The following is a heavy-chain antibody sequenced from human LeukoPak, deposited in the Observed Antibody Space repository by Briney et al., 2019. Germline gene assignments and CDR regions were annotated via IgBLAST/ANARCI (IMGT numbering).Heavy chain of an antibody. V-gene: IGHV3-33*05. Sequence: PGGSLRLSCAASGFTFSTYGMHWVRQAPGKGLEWVAVITNDGNYEKYADAVRGRFTISRDNSKNTLYLQMNSLSAEDTAVYYCARDSITVDNSLDFWGRGTLVTVSS. CDR1: GFTFSTYG. CDR3: ARDSITVDNSLDF. J-gene: IGHJ4*02. D-gene: IGHD7-27*01. CDR2: ITNDGNYE.